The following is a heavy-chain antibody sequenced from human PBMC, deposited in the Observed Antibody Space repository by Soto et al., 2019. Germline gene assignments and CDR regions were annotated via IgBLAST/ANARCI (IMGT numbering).Heavy chain of an antibody. CDR2: ISSSSRYI. CDR1: GFTVSSYR. V-gene: IGHV3-21*01. J-gene: IGHJ6*02. CDR3: ARSRGDSYYYGMDV. Sequence: KPGGSLRLSCAASGFTVSSYRMNWVRQAPGKGLEWVSSISSSSRYIYYADSVKGRFTISRDNAKNSLYLQMNSLRAEDTAVYYCARSRGDSYYYGMDVLGQGTTVTVSS. D-gene: IGHD4-17*01.